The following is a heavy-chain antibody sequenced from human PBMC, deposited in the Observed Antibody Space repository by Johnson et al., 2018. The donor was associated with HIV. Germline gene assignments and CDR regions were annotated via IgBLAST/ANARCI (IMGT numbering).Heavy chain of an antibody. CDR2: ISYDGSNK. CDR3: AREGAAAGPTDAFDI. V-gene: IGHV3-30-3*01. D-gene: IGHD6-13*01. CDR1: GFTFSSYA. Sequence: QMQLVESGGGVVQPGRSLRLSCAASGFTFSSYAMHWVRQAPGKGLEWVAVISYDGSNKYYADSVKGRFTISRDNSKNTLYLQMNSLRVEDTAVYYCAREGAAAGPTDAFDIWGQGTMVTVSS. J-gene: IGHJ3*02.